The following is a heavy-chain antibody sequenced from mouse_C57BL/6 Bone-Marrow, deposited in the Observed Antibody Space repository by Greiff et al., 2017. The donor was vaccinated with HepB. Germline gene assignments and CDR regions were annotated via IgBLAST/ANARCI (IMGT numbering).Heavy chain of an antibody. D-gene: IGHD2-2*01. V-gene: IGHV1-85*01. CDR3: ARRKGMVTTGFDY. Sequence: VHLVESGPELVKPGASVKLSCKASGYTFTSYDINWVKQRPGQGLEWIGWIYPRDGSTKYNEKFKGKATLTVDTSSSTAYMELHSLTSEDSAVYFCARRKGMVTTGFDYWGQGTTLTVSS. CDR1: GYTFTSYD. CDR2: IYPRDGST. J-gene: IGHJ2*01.